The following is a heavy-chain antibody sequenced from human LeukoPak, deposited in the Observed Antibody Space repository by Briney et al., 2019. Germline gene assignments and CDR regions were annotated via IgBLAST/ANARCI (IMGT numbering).Heavy chain of an antibody. V-gene: IGHV3-48*01. Sequence: GGSLRLSCEASGFIFSDYAMNWVRQAQGKGLEFVSYISSSGEVTFYADSVMGRFTISRGAAKNSLFLQMTGLRGEDTAVYYCARGYDFSSGSKRGFDNWGQGTLVTVSS. D-gene: IGHD3-3*01. CDR1: GFIFSDYA. CDR3: ARGYDFSSGSKRGFDN. J-gene: IGHJ4*02. CDR2: ISSSGEVT.